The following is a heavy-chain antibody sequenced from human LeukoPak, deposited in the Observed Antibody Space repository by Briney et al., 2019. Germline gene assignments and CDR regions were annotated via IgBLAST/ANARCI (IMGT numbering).Heavy chain of an antibody. CDR3: ARWVRGMYFDY. D-gene: IGHD3-10*01. J-gene: IGHJ4*02. V-gene: IGHV4-59*08. CDR1: GVSISSYY. Sequence: SETLSLTCTVSGVSISSYYWSWIRQPPGKGLEWIGYIYYSGSTNYNPSLKSRVTISVDTPKNQFSLKLSSVTAADTAVYYCARWVRGMYFDYWGQGTLVTVSS. CDR2: IYYSGST.